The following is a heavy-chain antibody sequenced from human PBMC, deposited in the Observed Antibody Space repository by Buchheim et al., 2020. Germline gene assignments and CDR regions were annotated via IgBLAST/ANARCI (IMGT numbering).Heavy chain of an antibody. CDR1: GGSFSGYY. J-gene: IGHJ6*03. CDR2: INHSGST. D-gene: IGHD2-2*01. CDR3: ARGRDIVVVPAARNYYYYYMDV. Sequence: QVQLQQWGAGLLKPSETLSLTCAVYGGSFSGYYWSWIRQPPGKGLEWIGEINHSGSTNYNPSLKSRVTISVDTSKNQFSLKLSSVTAADTALYYCARGRDIVVVPAARNYYYYYMDVWGKGTT. V-gene: IGHV4-34*01.